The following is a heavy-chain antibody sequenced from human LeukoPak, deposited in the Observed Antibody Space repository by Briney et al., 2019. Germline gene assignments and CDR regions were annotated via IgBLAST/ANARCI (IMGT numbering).Heavy chain of an antibody. Sequence: QPGGSLRLSCAASGFTFTTYAMSWVRQAPGKGLEWVSGISGSGSSPYYADSVKGRFTISRDNSKNTLYLQMNSLRAEDTAVYYCAKDWRDYPPSYFDYWGQGTLVTVSS. V-gene: IGHV3-23*01. J-gene: IGHJ4*02. CDR1: GFTFTTYA. CDR3: AKDWRDYPPSYFDY. D-gene: IGHD3-16*01. CDR2: ISGSGSSP.